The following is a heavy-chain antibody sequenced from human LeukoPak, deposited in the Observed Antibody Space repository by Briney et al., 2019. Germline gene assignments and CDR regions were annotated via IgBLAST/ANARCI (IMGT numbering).Heavy chain of an antibody. CDR1: GFTVGSNY. Sequence: GGSLRLSCAASGFTVGSNYMNWVRQAPGKGLEWVSVIYSGGSTYYADSVKGRFTISRDNSKNTLCLQMNSLRDEDTAVYYCAREEAFKYFGYWGQGTLVTVSS. J-gene: IGHJ4*02. CDR3: AREEAFKYFGY. CDR2: IYSGGST. V-gene: IGHV3-66*01.